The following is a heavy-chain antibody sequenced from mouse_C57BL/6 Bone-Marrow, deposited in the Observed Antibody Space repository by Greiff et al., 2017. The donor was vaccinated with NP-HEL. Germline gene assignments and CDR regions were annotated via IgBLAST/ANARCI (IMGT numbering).Heavy chain of an antibody. D-gene: IGHD1-1*01. J-gene: IGHJ3*01. V-gene: IGHV6-3*01. CDR3: TGENYYGSSYAY. CDR2: IRLKSDNYAT. CDR1: GFTFSNYW. Sequence: DVQLQESGGGLVQPGGSMKLSCVASGFTFSNYWMNWVRQSPEKGLEWVAQIRLKSDNYATHYAESVKGRFTISRDDSKSSVYLQMNNLRAEDTGIYYCTGENYYGSSYAYWGQGTLVTVSA.